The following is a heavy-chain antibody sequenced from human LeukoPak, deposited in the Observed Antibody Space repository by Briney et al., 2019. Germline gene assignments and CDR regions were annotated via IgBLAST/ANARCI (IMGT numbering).Heavy chain of an antibody. D-gene: IGHD3-10*01. J-gene: IGHJ6*03. V-gene: IGHV4-34*01. CDR3: ANAQVKWGVYYYYYMDV. CDR2: INHTGST. Sequence: LETLSLTPAVYGVASRGYSCGCIRQPPGKRLGWRGEINHTGSTNYNPSLKSRVTISVDTSKNQFTMKLSSVTAADTAVYYCANAQVKWGVYYYYYMDVWGKGTTVTVSS. CDR1: GVASRGYS.